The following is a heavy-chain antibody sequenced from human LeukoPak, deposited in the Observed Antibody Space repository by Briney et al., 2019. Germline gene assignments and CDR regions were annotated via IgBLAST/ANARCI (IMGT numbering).Heavy chain of an antibody. Sequence: GGSLRLSCAASGFTFSDYYMSWIRQAPGKGLEWVSYISSSGSTIYYADSVKGRFTISRDNAKNSLYLQVNSLRAEDTAVYYCARDQTVGAFDYWGQGTLVTVSS. J-gene: IGHJ4*02. CDR1: GFTFSDYY. V-gene: IGHV3-11*01. CDR3: ARDQTVGAFDY. CDR2: ISSSGSTI. D-gene: IGHD4-11*01.